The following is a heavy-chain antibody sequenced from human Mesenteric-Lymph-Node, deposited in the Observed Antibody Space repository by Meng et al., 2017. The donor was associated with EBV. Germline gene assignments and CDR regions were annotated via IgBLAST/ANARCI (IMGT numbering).Heavy chain of an antibody. CDR1: GYTFTSYG. Sequence: HVQRVQSGAEVKKPGAAVKVSCKASGYTFTSYGFSWVRQAPGQGLEWMGIINPSGGSPTYAQKFQGRVTMTRDTTTSTVYMDLSSLRSDDTAVYYCARCVVATWSCDYWGQGTLVTVSS. V-gene: IGHV1-46*01. J-gene: IGHJ4*02. CDR2: INPSGGSP. D-gene: IGHD5-12*01. CDR3: ARCVVATWSCDY.